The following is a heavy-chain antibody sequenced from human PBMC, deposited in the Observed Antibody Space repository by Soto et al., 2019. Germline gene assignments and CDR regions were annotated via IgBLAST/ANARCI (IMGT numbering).Heavy chain of an antibody. D-gene: IGHD3-10*01. CDR2: ISWNSGSI. J-gene: IGHJ1*01. CDR3: AKAPSPPGFFQH. V-gene: IGHV3-9*01. CDR1: GFTFDDYA. Sequence: SLRLSCAASGFTFDDYAMHWVRQAPGKGLEWVSGISWNSGSIGYADSVKGLFTISRDNAKNSLYLQMNSLRAEDTALYYCAKAPSPPGFFQHGAKGTLVPFP.